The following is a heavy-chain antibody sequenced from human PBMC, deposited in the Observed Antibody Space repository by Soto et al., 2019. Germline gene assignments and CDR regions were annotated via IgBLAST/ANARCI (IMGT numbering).Heavy chain of an antibody. J-gene: IGHJ6*02. CDR1: GVTFSSYA. Sequence: QVQLVQSGAEVKKPGSSVKVSCKASGVTFSSYAISWVRQAPGQGLEWMGGIIPIFGTANYAQKFQGRVTITADKSTSTAYMELSSLRSEDTAVYYCAMAYYDFLSGYPRYYYGIDVWGQGTTVTVSS. V-gene: IGHV1-69*06. CDR2: IIPIFGTA. CDR3: AMAYYDFLSGYPRYYYGIDV. D-gene: IGHD3-3*01.